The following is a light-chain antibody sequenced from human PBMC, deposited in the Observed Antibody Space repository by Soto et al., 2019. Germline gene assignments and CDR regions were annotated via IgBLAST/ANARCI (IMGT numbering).Light chain of an antibody. CDR2: KAS. V-gene: IGKV1-5*03. CDR1: QTITTW. Sequence: DIQMTQSPSTLSASVGDRVTITCRASQTITTWLAWYQQKPGKAPNLLIYKASTLQSGVPSRFSGSGSGTEFTLTISSLQFDDVATYYCQQYNSNPLTFGGGTKLQI. J-gene: IGKJ4*01. CDR3: QQYNSNPLT.